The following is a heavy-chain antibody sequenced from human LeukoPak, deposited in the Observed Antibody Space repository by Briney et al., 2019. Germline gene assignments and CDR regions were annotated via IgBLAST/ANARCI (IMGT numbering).Heavy chain of an antibody. V-gene: IGHV1-46*01. J-gene: IGHJ5*01. Sequence: GASVKVSCKTSGYTFSKYFIHWVRQAPGQGLEGVGTINPNGDATNYAAGLQGRLTLTPDKSPSTVYMELRGLNHAAKAVYYCARPLFCAFDNCGYWLDSWGPGTLVTVSS. CDR1: GYTFSKYF. CDR2: INPNGDAT. D-gene: IGHD1-20*01. CDR3: ARPLFCAFDNCGYWLDS.